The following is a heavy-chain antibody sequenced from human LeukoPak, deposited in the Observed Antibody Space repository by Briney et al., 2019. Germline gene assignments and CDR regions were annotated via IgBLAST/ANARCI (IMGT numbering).Heavy chain of an antibody. J-gene: IGHJ3*02. CDR1: GYSFTSYW. CDR3: ARLTYYGSGRGAFDI. CDR2: IYPGDSDT. Sequence: RGESLKISCRGSGYSFTSYWMGWVRQMPGIGLEWTGIIYPGDSDTRYSPSFQGQVTISADKSISTAYLQWSSLKASDTAMYYCARLTYYGSGRGAFDIWGQRTMVTVSS. V-gene: IGHV5-51*01. D-gene: IGHD3-10*01.